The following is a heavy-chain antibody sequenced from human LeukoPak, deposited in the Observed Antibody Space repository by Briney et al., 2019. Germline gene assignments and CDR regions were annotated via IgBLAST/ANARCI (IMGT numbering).Heavy chain of an antibody. J-gene: IGHJ5*02. D-gene: IGHD3-10*01. Sequence: SETLSLTCTVSGGSISSSSYYWGWIRQPPGKGLEWIGSIYYSGSTYCNPSLKSRVTISVDTSKNQFSLKLSSVTAADTAVYYCARAFSVSAWFDPWGQGTLVTVSS. CDR2: IYYSGST. CDR1: GGSISSSSYY. CDR3: ARAFSVSAWFDP. V-gene: IGHV4-39*01.